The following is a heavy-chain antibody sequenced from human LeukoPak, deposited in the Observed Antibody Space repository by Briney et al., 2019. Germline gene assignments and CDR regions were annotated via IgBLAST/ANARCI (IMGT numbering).Heavy chain of an antibody. V-gene: IGHV3-30*18. CDR3: AKDPGANFDY. J-gene: IGHJ4*02. D-gene: IGHD1/OR15-1a*01. CDR1: GFTFSRYG. Sequence: AGGSLRLSCAASGFTFSRYGMHWVRQAPGKGLEWVAIISYDGSNKYYGDSVKGRFTISRDNSKNTLYLQMNSLRAEDTAVYYCAKDPGANFDYWGQGTLVTVSS. CDR2: ISYDGSNK.